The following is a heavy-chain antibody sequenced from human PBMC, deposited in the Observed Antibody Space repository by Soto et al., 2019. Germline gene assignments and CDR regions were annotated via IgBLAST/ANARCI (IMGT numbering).Heavy chain of an antibody. CDR2: ISGSGGST. J-gene: IGHJ4*02. CDR1: GFTFSSYA. CDR3: AKGPLGYCSGGSCYHFDY. Sequence: GGSLRLSCAASGFTFSSYAMSWVRQAPGKWLEWVSAISGSGGSTYYADSVKGRFTISRDNSKNTLYLQMNSLRAEDTAVYYCAKGPLGYCSGGSCYHFDYWGQGXLVTVSS. V-gene: IGHV3-23*01. D-gene: IGHD2-15*01.